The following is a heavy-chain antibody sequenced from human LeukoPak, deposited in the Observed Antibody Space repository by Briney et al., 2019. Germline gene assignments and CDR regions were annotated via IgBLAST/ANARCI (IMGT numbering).Heavy chain of an antibody. CDR2: INHSGST. V-gene: IGHV4-34*01. CDR3: ARARGGSGSYYELNFDY. J-gene: IGHJ4*02. CDR1: GGSFSGYY. Sequence: PSETLSLTCAVYGGSFSGYYWSWIRQPPGKGLEWMGEINHSGSTNYNPSLKSRVTISVDTSKNQFSLKLSSVTAADTAVYYCARARGGSGSYYELNFDYWGQGTLVTVSS. D-gene: IGHD3-10*01.